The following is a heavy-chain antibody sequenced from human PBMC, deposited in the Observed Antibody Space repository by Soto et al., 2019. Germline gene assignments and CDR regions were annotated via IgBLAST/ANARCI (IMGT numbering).Heavy chain of an antibody. CDR3: AKDLVHIVFYGSGSYPLDY. J-gene: IGHJ4*02. CDR2: ISYDGSNK. Sequence: GGSLRLSCAASGFTFSSYGMHWVRQAPGKGLEWVAVISYDGSNKYYADSVKGRFTISRDNSKNTLYLQMNSLRAEDTAVYYCAKDLVHIVFYGSGSYPLDYWGQGTLVTVSS. D-gene: IGHD3-10*01. V-gene: IGHV3-30*18. CDR1: GFTFSSYG.